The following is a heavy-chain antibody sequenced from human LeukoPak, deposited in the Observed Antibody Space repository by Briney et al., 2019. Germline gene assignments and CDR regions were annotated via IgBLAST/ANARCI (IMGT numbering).Heavy chain of an antibody. D-gene: IGHD2-15*01. CDR2: ISISGTYI. CDR3: ARDLSATARAYDY. Sequence: GGSLRLSCAASGFILSDYNMNWARQAPGKGLEWVSFISISGTYITYADSVKGRFTISRDNAKNSLYLQMNSLRAEVTAVYYCARDLSATARAYDYWGQGTLVTVSS. V-gene: IGHV3-21*01. J-gene: IGHJ4*02. CDR1: GFILSDYN.